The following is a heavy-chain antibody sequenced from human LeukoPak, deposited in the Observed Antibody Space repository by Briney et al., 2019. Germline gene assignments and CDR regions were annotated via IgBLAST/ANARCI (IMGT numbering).Heavy chain of an antibody. Sequence: PGGSLRLSCAASGFTFSSYWMSWVRQAPGKGLEWVANIKQDGSAKYYVDSVKGRFTISRDNSIDTLYLQMNSLRAEDTAVYYCAKDLSWGNHIPKVGHPSDYWGQGTLVAVSS. CDR3: AKDLSWGNHIPKVGHPSDY. V-gene: IGHV3-7*01. J-gene: IGHJ4*02. D-gene: IGHD3-16*01. CDR1: GFTFSSYW. CDR2: IKQDGSAK.